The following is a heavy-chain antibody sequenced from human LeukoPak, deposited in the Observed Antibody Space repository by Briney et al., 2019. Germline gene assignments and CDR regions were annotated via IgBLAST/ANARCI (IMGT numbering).Heavy chain of an antibody. D-gene: IGHD3-10*01. CDR3: ARHEGGIHTSPRGVYFDY. CDR1: GYTCTTYW. Sequence: GESLKISCKASGYTCTTYWIGWVRQMPGKGLEWMGIIYPGDSDTRYSPSFQGQVIISADKSISTAYLQWSSLKASDTALYYCARHEGGIHTSPRGVYFDYWGQGTLVSVSS. CDR2: IYPGDSDT. J-gene: IGHJ4*02. V-gene: IGHV5-51*01.